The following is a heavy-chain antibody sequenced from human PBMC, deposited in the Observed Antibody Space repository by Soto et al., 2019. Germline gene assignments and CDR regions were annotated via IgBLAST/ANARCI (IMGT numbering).Heavy chain of an antibody. CDR2: IKQDGSEK. J-gene: IGHJ4*02. D-gene: IGHD3-3*01. CDR3: ASDRLDYDFWSGSFGE. Sequence: EVQLVESGGGLVQPGGSLRLSCAASGFTFSSYWMSWVRQAPGKGLEWVANIKQDGSEKHYVDSVKGRFTISRDNAKNSLYLQMNSMRAEDTAVDYCASDRLDYDFWSGSFGEWGQGTLVTVSS. CDR1: GFTFSSYW. V-gene: IGHV3-7*01.